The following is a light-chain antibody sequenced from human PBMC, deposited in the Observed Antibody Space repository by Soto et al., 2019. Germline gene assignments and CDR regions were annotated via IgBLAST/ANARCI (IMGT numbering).Light chain of an antibody. Sequence: QAVVTQEHSLTVSPGGTVTLTCGSSTGAVTNGHYPYWFQQKPGQAPRTLIYDTTNRHSWTPARFSGSLLGGKAGLTRSGAHPEDEAEYYCLLSYNGPYVFGSGTKVTVL. CDR2: DTT. V-gene: IGLV7-46*01. J-gene: IGLJ1*01. CDR3: LLSYNGPYV. CDR1: TGAVTNGHY.